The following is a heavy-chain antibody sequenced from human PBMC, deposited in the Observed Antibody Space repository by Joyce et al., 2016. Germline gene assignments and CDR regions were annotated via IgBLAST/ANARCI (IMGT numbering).Heavy chain of an antibody. CDR3: AHAPATDRYYGMDV. V-gene: IGHV2-5*02. CDR1: GFSLSTSGVG. Sequence: QVTLKESGPTLVKPTQTLTLTCTFSGFSLSTSGVGVGWIRQPPGTALEWLALIYWDDDKRYSSSLKSRLTITKDTSKSQVVLTMTNMDPVDTATYYCAHAPATDRYYGMDVWGQGTTVTVSS. CDR2: IYWDDDK. J-gene: IGHJ6*02. D-gene: IGHD6-25*01.